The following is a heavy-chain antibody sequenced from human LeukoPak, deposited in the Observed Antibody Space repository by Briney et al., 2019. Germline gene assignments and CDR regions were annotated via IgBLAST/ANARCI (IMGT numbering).Heavy chain of an antibody. Sequence: ASVKVSCKASGYTFTSYAMHWVRQAPGQRLEWMGWINAGNGNTKYSQKFQGRVTITRDTSASTAYMELSSLRSEDTAVYYCARDHSSSWYGDAFDIWGQGTMVTVSS. V-gene: IGHV1-3*01. CDR1: GYTFTSYA. J-gene: IGHJ3*02. CDR2: INAGNGNT. D-gene: IGHD6-13*01. CDR3: ARDHSSSWYGDAFDI.